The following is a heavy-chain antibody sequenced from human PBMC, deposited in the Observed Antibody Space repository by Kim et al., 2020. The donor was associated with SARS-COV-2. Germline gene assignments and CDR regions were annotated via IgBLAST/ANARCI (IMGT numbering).Heavy chain of an antibody. J-gene: IGHJ3*02. Sequence: SVKVSCKASGGTFSSYAISWVRQAPGQGLEWMGGIIPIFGTANYAQKFQGRVTITADESTSTAYMELSSLRSEDTAVYYCARKSSGTEGYCSGGSCCYAFDIWGQGTMVTVSS. CDR3: ARKSSGTEGYCSGGSCCYAFDI. CDR1: GGTFSSYA. V-gene: IGHV1-69*13. D-gene: IGHD2-15*01. CDR2: IIPIFGTA.